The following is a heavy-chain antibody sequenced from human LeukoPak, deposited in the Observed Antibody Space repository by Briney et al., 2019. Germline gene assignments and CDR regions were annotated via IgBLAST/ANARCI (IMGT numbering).Heavy chain of an antibody. V-gene: IGHV3-21*01. J-gene: IGHJ4*02. CDR1: GFTFSSYA. D-gene: IGHD5-12*01. CDR3: ARAPDIVATDEFDY. Sequence: GGSLRLSCAASGFTFSSYAMSWIRQAPGKGLEWVSSISSSSSYIYYADSVKGRFTISRDNAKNSLYLQMNSLRAEDTAVYYCARAPDIVATDEFDYWGQGTLVTVSS. CDR2: ISSSSSYI.